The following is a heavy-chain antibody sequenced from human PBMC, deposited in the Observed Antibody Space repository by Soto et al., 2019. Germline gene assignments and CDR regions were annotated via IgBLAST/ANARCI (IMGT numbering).Heavy chain of an antibody. V-gene: IGHV3-72*01. D-gene: IGHD3-10*01. J-gene: IGHJ6*02. Sequence: GGSLRLSCAASGFTFSDHYMDWVRQAPGKGLEWVGRTRNKANSYTTEYAASVKGRFTISRDDSKNSLYLQMNSLKTEDTAVYYCARGVRSPGGMDVWGQGTTVTVSS. CDR2: TRNKANSYTT. CDR1: GFTFSDHY. CDR3: ARGVRSPGGMDV.